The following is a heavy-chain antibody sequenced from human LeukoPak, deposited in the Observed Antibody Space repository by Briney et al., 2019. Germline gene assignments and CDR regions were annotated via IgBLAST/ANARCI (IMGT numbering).Heavy chain of an antibody. V-gene: IGHV3-30-3*01. CDR2: ISYDGSNK. D-gene: IGHD3-3*01. J-gene: IGHJ4*02. Sequence: SGGSLRLSCAASGFTFSSYAMHWVRQAPGKGLEWVAVISYDGSNKYYADSVRGRFTISRDNSKNTLYLQMNSLRAEDTAAYYCASGSLTIFGVLIPKYYFDYWGQGTLVTVSS. CDR3: ASGSLTIFGVLIPKYYFDY. CDR1: GFTFSSYA.